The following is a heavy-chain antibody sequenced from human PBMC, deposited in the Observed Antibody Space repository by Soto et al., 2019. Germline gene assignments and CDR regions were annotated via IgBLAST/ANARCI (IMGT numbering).Heavy chain of an antibody. CDR2: IHSSSTTI. CDR3: ARGNYCSGDRCTEGPNWFGP. D-gene: IGHD2-15*01. Sequence: EVQLVESGGGLVQPGGSLRLSCAASGFTFTTFSMDWVRQAPGKGLEWVSYIHSSSTTIFYADSVKGRFTVSRDNAKNSLYLQMNSLRVEDTAVYYCARGNYCSGDRCTEGPNWFGPWGRGTLVTVSS. V-gene: IGHV3-48*01. CDR1: GFTFTTFS. J-gene: IGHJ5*02.